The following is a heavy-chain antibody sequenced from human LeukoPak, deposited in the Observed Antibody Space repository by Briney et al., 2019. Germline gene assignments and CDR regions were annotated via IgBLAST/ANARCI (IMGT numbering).Heavy chain of an antibody. V-gene: IGHV3-53*01. CDR3: ARDPFYCSSQGGMDV. Sequence: GGSLRLSCAASGFTVSSNYMSWVRQAPGKGLEWVSVIYSGGSTYYADSVKGRFTISRDNSKNTLYLQMNSLRAEDTAVYYCARDPFYCSSQGGMDVWGQGTTVTVSS. CDR1: GFTVSSNY. D-gene: IGHD6-6*01. CDR2: IYSGGST. J-gene: IGHJ6*02.